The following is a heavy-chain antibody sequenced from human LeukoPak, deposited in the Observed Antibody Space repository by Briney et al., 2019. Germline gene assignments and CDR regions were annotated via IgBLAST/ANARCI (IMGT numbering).Heavy chain of an antibody. V-gene: IGHV1-18*01. J-gene: IGHJ4*02. Sequence: GASVKVSCKASGYTFNRYGISWVRQAPGQGLEWMGWISCYNGDTMYAQKFQGRVSMTTDTSTSTAHMELRSLRSDDTAVYYCARDPSNTSGSYVYFDYWGQGALVTVYS. CDR2: ISCYNGDT. CDR1: GYTFNRYG. D-gene: IGHD6-19*01. CDR3: ARDPSNTSGSYVYFDY.